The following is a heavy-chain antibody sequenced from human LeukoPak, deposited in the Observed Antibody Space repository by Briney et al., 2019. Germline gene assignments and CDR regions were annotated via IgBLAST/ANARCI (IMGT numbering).Heavy chain of an antibody. D-gene: IGHD3-10*02. Sequence: GGSLRLSCAASGFTFGSYWMSWVRQAPGKGLEWVANIEQDGSEEYYVGSVKGRFTISRDNAKDSLYLQMNSLRAEDTAVYYCARDGTRGYYVYEKWGQGTLVTVSS. CDR1: GFTFGSYW. CDR3: ARDGTRGYYVYEK. V-gene: IGHV3-7*04. J-gene: IGHJ4*02. CDR2: IEQDGSEE.